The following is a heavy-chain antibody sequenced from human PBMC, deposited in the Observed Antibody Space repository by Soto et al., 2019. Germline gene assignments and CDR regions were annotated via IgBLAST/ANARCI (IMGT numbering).Heavy chain of an antibody. CDR1: GGTFSSYA. J-gene: IGHJ6*02. D-gene: IGHD3-10*01. Sequence: QVRLVQSGAEVKKPGSSVKVSCKASGGTFSSYAISWVRQAPGQGLEWMGGIIPIFGTANYAQKSQGRVTITADETMSTAYMELSSLRSEDTAVYYCARDRTLRHITMVLGVSPLDYYYYGMDVWGQGTTVTVSS. CDR2: IIPIFGTA. CDR3: ARDRTLRHITMVLGVSPLDYYYYGMDV. V-gene: IGHV1-69*01.